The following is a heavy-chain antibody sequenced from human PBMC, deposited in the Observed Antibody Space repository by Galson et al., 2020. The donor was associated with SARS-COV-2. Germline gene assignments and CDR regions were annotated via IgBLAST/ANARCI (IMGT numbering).Heavy chain of an antibody. CDR3: TLCEWCGSYSVGDAFDI. CDR1: GGSISSSSVY. CDR2: IYYSGTT. D-gene: IGHD1-26*01. Sequence: SETLSLTCTVSGGSISSSSVYWGWIRQPPGKGLEWIGSIYYSGTTYYNPSLKSRVTISVDTSKSQFSLKLNSVTAADTAVYYCTLCEWCGSYSVGDAFDIWGQGTMVTVSS. J-gene: IGHJ3*02. V-gene: IGHV4-39*01.